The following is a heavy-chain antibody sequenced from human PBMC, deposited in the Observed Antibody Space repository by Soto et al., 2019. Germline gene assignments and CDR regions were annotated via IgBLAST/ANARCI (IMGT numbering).Heavy chain of an antibody. D-gene: IGHD4-4*01. CDR3: ARGQYSDYYYYGMDV. Sequence: EVQLVESGGGLVQPGGSLRLSCAASGFTISSYEMNWVRQAPGKGLEWVSYISSSGSTIYYADSVKGRFTISRDNAKNSLYLQMNSLRAEDTAVYYCARGQYSDYYYYGMDVWGQGTTVTVSS. V-gene: IGHV3-48*03. CDR2: ISSSGSTI. CDR1: GFTISSYE. J-gene: IGHJ6*02.